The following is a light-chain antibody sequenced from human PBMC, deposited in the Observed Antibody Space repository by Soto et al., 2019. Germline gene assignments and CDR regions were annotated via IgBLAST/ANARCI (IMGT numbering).Light chain of an antibody. Sequence: QSALTQPASVSGSAGQSITISCSGTMRDVGAYHLVSWYQQHPGTAPKLIIYEVRNRPSGISSRFSGYRSGNTASLTISGLQPEDEGDYYCSAYTARSTLVFGGGTKVTVL. V-gene: IGLV2-14*01. CDR2: EVR. CDR1: MRDVGAYHL. J-gene: IGLJ3*02. CDR3: SAYTARSTLV.